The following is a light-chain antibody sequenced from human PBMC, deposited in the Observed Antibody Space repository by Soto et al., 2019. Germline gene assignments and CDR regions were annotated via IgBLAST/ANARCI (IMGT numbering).Light chain of an antibody. J-gene: IGLJ2*01. V-gene: IGLV2-23*01. Sequence: QSALTQPASVSGSPGQSITISCTGTSSDVGSYNLVSWYQQHPGKAPKLMIYEGSKRPSGVSNRFSGSKSGNTASLTISGLQAEDEADYYCGSYAGGYVVFGGGTKLTVL. CDR1: SSDVGSYNL. CDR3: GSYAGGYVV. CDR2: EGS.